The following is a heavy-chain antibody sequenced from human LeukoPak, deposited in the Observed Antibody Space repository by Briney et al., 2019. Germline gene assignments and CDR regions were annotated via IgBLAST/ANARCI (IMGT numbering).Heavy chain of an antibody. CDR2: VSIYNDNT. J-gene: IGHJ4*02. CDR3: ARTGHYRFDY. D-gene: IGHD3-9*01. Sequence: ASVKVYCKASGYSFTDYDFSWVRQAPGQGLEWLGWVSIYNDNTHYAREFQDRVTMTTDISTSTAYMELKSLTSDDTAVYFCARTGHYRFDYWGQGTLVTVSS. CDR1: GYSFTDYD. V-gene: IGHV1-18*01.